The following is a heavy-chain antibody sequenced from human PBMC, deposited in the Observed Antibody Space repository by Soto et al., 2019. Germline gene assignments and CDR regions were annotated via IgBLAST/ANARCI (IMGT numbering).Heavy chain of an antibody. Sequence: QVQLVQSGAEVTKPGSSVKVSCKASGGTFSRYTINWVRQAPGQGLEWMGRIIPIAAIANYTQKFQGRVTITVDKSSTSVYMELSSLRADDTAVYYWARGFTVVRGARSWFDHWGQGTLVTVSS. CDR1: GGTFSRYT. V-gene: IGHV1-69*02. J-gene: IGHJ5*02. D-gene: IGHD4-17*01. CDR2: IIPIAAIA. CDR3: ARGFTVVRGARSWFDH.